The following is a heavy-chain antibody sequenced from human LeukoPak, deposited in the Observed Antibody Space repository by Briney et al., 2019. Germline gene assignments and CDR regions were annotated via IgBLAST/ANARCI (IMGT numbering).Heavy chain of an antibody. CDR2: IKQDGSEK. V-gene: IGHV3-7*01. J-gene: IGHJ4*02. D-gene: IGHD3-3*01. CDR3: ARDLSADYDFWSGYDY. CDR1: GFPFSSYS. Sequence: GGSLRLSCVASGFPFSSYSMTWVRQAPGKGLEWVAYIKQDGSEKYYVDSVKGRFTISRDNAKNSLFLQMNSLRAEDTAVYYCARDLSADYDFWSGYDYWGQGILVTVSS.